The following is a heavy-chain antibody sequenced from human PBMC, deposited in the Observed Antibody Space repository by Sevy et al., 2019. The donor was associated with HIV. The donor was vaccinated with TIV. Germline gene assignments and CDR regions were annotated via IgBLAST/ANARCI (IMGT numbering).Heavy chain of an antibody. CDR3: AKIPAGGSYFSSFDS. CDR1: GFSFNKYG. D-gene: IGHD1-26*01. Sequence: GGSLRLSCAASGFSFNKYGMHWVRQAPGEGLEWVAVIAYGGGNKYYTDSVKGRFTISRDNSKNTLYLQMNSLRAEDTAVYYCAKIPAGGSYFSSFDSWGQGTLVTVSS. V-gene: IGHV3-30*18. CDR2: IAYGGGNK. J-gene: IGHJ4*02.